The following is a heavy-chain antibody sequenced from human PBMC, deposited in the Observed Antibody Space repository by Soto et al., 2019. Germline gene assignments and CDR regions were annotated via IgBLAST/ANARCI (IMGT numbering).Heavy chain of an antibody. D-gene: IGHD5-18*01. CDR1: GDSISSINNY. CDR3: ARGRGYSYGLDP. Sequence: SETLSLTCTVSGDSISSINNYWSWIRQPPGEGLEWIGFISYSGTTSYSPSLKSRVAISLDTSKNQFSLSLNFVTAADTAVYYCARGRGYSYGLDPWGQGSLVTVYS. J-gene: IGHJ5*02. V-gene: IGHV4-30-4*01. CDR2: ISYSGTT.